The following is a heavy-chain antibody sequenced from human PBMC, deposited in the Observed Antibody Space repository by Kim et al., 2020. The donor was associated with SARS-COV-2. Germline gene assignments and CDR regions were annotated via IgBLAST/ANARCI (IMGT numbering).Heavy chain of an antibody. J-gene: IGHJ6*02. CDR1: GFTFSSYW. CDR2: IKQDGSEK. CDR3: ARDQSIVGATSVWYYYYGMDV. D-gene: IGHD1-26*01. V-gene: IGHV3-7*01. Sequence: GGSLRLSCAASGFTFSSYWMSWVRQAPGKGLEWVANIKQDGSEKYYVDSVKGRFTISRDNAKNSLYLQMNSLRAEDTAVYYCARDQSIVGATSVWYYYYGMDVWGQGTTVTVSS.